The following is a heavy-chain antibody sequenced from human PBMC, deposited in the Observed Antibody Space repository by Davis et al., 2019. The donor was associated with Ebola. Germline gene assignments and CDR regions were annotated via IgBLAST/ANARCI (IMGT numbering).Heavy chain of an antibody. CDR2: INSDGSIT. Sequence: PGGSLRLSCAASGFTFSSNWMHWVRQAPGKGLVWVARINSDGSITGYADSVKGRFTISRDNAKNTLYLQMNSLRAEDTAVYYCARGGTTVNTPLGYWGQGTLVTVSS. J-gene: IGHJ4*02. CDR3: ARGGTTVNTPLGY. V-gene: IGHV3-74*01. D-gene: IGHD4-11*01. CDR1: GFTFSSNW.